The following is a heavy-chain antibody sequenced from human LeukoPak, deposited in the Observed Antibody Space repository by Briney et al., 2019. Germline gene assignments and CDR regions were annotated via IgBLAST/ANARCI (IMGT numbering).Heavy chain of an antibody. CDR3: ARQVVVVPAAMDY. D-gene: IGHD2-2*01. Sequence: PSETLSLTCTVSVGSISSSSYYWGWIRQPPGKGLEWIGSIYYSGSTYYNPSLKSRVTISVDTSKNQFSLKLSSVTAADTALYYCARQVVVVPAAMDYWGQGTLVTVSS. J-gene: IGHJ4*02. V-gene: IGHV4-39*01. CDR1: VGSISSSSYY. CDR2: IYYSGST.